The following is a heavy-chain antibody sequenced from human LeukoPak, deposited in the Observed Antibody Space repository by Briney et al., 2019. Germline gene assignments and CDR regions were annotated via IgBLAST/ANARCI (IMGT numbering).Heavy chain of an antibody. CDR3: ARVGNYYYGSGSYHRYPYYYYYGMDV. D-gene: IGHD3-10*01. Sequence: SETLSLTCAVYGGSFRGYYWSWIRQPPGKGLEWIGEINHSGSTNYNPSLKSRVTISVDTSKNQFSLKLSSVTAADTAVYYCARVGNYYYGSGSYHRYPYYYYYGMDVWGQGTTVTVSS. J-gene: IGHJ6*02. CDR1: GGSFRGYY. CDR2: INHSGST. V-gene: IGHV4-34*01.